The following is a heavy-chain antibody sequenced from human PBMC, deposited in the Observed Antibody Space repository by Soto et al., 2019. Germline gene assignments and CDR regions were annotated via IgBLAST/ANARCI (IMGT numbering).Heavy chain of an antibody. Sequence: SVKVSCKASGGTFSSYAISWVRQAPGQGLEWMGGIIPIFGTANYAQKFQGRVTITADESTSTAYMELSSLRSEDTAVYYCARGGIGSGYDTYYYYYGMDVWGQGTTVTSP. J-gene: IGHJ6*02. CDR3: ARGGIGSGYDTYYYYYGMDV. CDR2: IIPIFGTA. CDR1: GGTFSSYA. D-gene: IGHD5-12*01. V-gene: IGHV1-69*13.